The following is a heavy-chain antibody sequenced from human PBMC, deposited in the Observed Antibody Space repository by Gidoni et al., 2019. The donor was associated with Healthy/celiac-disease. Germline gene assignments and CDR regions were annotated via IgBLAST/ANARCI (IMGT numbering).Heavy chain of an antibody. CDR3: ARNVYDYGDLGDAFDI. CDR2: INAGNGNT. Sequence: QVQLVQSGAEVKKPGASVKVSCKASGYTFTSYAMHWVRQAPGQRLEWMGWINAGNGNTKYSQKFQGRVTITRDTSASTAYMELSSLRSEDTAVYYCARNVYDYGDLGDAFDIWGQGTMVTVSS. CDR1: GYTFTSYA. D-gene: IGHD4-17*01. J-gene: IGHJ3*02. V-gene: IGHV1-3*01.